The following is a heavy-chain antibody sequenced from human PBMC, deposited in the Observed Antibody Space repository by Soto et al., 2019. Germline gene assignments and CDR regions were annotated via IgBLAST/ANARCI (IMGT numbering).Heavy chain of an antibody. V-gene: IGHV4-34*01. J-gene: IGHJ5*02. D-gene: IGHD3-16*01. CDR2: INHSGST. CDR1: GRSLSGYY. CDR3: ARGRLRGGSGMFDP. Sequence: QVQLQQWGAGLLKPSETLSLTCAVYGRSLSGYYWSWISQPPGKGLEWIGEINHSGSTNYNPSLKSRVTISVDTTKNQFSLKLSSVTAADTAVYYCARGRLRGGSGMFDPWGQGTLVTVSS.